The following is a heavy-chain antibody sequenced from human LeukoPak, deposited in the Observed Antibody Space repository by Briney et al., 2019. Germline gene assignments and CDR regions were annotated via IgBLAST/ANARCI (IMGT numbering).Heavy chain of an antibody. Sequence: SETLSLTCTVSGGSISSYYWSWIRQPPGKGLEWIGYIYYSGSTNCNPSLKSRVTISVDTSKNQFSLKLSSVTAADTAVYYCARTGYSWFDPWGQGTLVTVSS. J-gene: IGHJ5*02. CDR3: ARTGYSWFDP. CDR2: IYYSGST. V-gene: IGHV4-59*08. CDR1: GGSISSYY. D-gene: IGHD7-27*01.